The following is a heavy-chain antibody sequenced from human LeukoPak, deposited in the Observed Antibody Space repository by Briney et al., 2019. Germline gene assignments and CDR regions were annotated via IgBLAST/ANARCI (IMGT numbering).Heavy chain of an antibody. CDR3: AKDRYDYVWGSYRYSFDY. D-gene: IGHD3-16*02. J-gene: IGHJ4*02. V-gene: IGHV3-23*01. CDR1: GFTFSSYA. Sequence: GGSLRLSCAASGFTFSSYAMSWVRQAPGKGLEWVSAISGSGGSTYYADSVKGRFTISRDNSKNTLYLQTNSLRAEDTAVYYCAKDRYDYVWGSYRYSFDYWGQGTLVTVSS. CDR2: ISGSGGST.